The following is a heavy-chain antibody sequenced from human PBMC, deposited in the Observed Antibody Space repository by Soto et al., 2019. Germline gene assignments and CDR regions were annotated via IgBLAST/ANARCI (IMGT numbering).Heavy chain of an antibody. CDR1: GFTFSSYD. D-gene: IGHD4-17*01. V-gene: IGHV3-13*01. CDR2: IGTAGDT. CDR3: ARDANTVTTDYYYYGMDV. J-gene: IGHJ6*02. Sequence: GGSLRLSCAAPGFTFSSYDMHWVRQATGKGLEWVSAIGTAGDTYYPGSVKGRFTISRENAKNSLYLQMNSLRAEDTAVYYCARDANTVTTDYYYYGMDVWGQGTTVTVSS.